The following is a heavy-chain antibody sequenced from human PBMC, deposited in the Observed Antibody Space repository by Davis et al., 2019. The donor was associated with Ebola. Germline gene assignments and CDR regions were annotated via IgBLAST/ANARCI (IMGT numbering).Heavy chain of an antibody. CDR2: LGLSADT. CDR1: GFVFSNYV. V-gene: IGHV3-23*01. D-gene: IGHD3-22*01. J-gene: IGHJ2*01. Sequence: GESLKISCAASGFVFSNYVMSWVRRAPGKGLEWVSTLGLSADTYYADSVKGRFTISRHNSKNTLYLQINSLRAEDTAVYYCARGYYDSTGNRYFDFWGRGTLVTVSS. CDR3: ARGYYDSTGNRYFDF.